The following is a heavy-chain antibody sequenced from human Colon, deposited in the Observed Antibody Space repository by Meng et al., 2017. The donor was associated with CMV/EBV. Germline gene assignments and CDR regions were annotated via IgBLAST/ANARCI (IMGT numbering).Heavy chain of an antibody. CDR3: TREGFDY. CDR1: GYTFTGYY. J-gene: IGHJ4*02. V-gene: IGHV1-2*06. CDR2: INPNTGGT. Sequence: QVQLVQSGAEVKKPGASIKVSCKASGYTFTGYYMHWVRQAPGQGLEWMGRINPNTGGTNYAQNFQGRVTVTRDTSISTVYMEVNSLTSDDTAVYYCTREGFDYWGQGALVTVSS.